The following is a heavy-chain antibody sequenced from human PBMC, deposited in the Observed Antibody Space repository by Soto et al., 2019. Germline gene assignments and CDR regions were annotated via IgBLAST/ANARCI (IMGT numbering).Heavy chain of an antibody. D-gene: IGHD6-6*01. V-gene: IGHV3-21*01. J-gene: IGHJ2*01. CDR3: ARDPVPAPRPAWYFPL. Sequence: EVQLVESGGGLVKPGGSVRLSCAASGFTFSSYSMNWVRQAPGKGLEWVSYSSSSSSYIYYAASVKGRLTISRDNAKNSRARPPNSLSPDDTAVYYCARDPVPAPRPAWYFPLSVRGTLVTLSS. CDR1: GFTFSSYS. CDR2: SSSSSSYI.